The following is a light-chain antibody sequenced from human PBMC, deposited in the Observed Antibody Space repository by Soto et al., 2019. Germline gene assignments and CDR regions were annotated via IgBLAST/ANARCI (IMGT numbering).Light chain of an antibody. CDR3: QKTNSLTIT. J-gene: IGKJ5*01. V-gene: IGKV1D-12*01. CDR1: QGIGTW. Sequence: DVQVTQSPSFVSASVGDRVTITCRASQGIGTWLAWYQQKPGKAPSRLIYGATDLQSGVPSRFSGSGLGTHFSLTIFSLQPEDFETYYCQKTNSLTITFGQGTRLEI. CDR2: GAT.